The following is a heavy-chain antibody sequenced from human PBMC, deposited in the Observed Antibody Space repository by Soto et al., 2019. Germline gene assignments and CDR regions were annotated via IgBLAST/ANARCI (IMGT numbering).Heavy chain of an antibody. CDR3: AREGYDFWSGPLNWFDP. D-gene: IGHD3-3*01. J-gene: IGHJ5*02. CDR1: GGSFSGYY. Sequence: PSETLSLTCAVYGGSFSGYYWSWIRQPPGKGLEWIGEINHSGSTNYNPSLKSRVTISVDTSKNQFSLKLSSVTAADTAVYYCAREGYDFWSGPLNWFDPWGQGTLVTVPQ. CDR2: INHSGST. V-gene: IGHV4-34*01.